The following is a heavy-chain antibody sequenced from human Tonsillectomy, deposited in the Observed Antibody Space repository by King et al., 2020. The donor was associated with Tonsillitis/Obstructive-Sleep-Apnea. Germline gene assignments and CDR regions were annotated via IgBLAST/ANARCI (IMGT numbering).Heavy chain of an antibody. D-gene: IGHD3-3*01. CDR1: GGSFSGYY. CDR2: INHSGST. V-gene: IGHV4-34*01. CDR3: ARGRVFGVVIRGARDYYYMDV. Sequence: VQLQQWGAGLLKPSETLSLTCAVYGGSFSGYYWTGIRQPPGKGLEWIGEINHSGSTNYNPSLKSRVTISVGTSKNHFSLKLSSVTAADTAVYYCARGRVFGVVIRGARDYYYMDVWGKGTTVTVSS. J-gene: IGHJ6*03.